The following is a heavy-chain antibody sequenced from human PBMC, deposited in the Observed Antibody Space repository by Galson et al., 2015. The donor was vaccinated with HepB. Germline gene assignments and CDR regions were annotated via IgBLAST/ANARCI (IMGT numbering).Heavy chain of an antibody. CDR3: VRDQNGFGC. V-gene: IGHV6-1*01. CDR2: TYYRSNWYN. J-gene: IGHJ4*02. CDR1: GDSVSSPSAA. Sequence: CAISGDSVSSPSAAWNWIRQSPSRGLERLGRTYYRSNWYNDYAVFVKSRITINPDTSNNQFSLQLNSVTPEDTAVYYCVRDQNGFGCWGQGTLVTVSS. D-gene: IGHD2-8*01.